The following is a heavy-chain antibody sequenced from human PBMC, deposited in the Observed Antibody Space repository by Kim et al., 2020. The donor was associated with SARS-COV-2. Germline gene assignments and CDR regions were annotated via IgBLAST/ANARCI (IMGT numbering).Heavy chain of an antibody. Sequence: SETLSLTCAVYGGSFSGYYWSWIRQPPGKGLEWIGEINHSGSTNYNPSLKSRVTISVDTSKNQFSLKLSSVTAADTAVYYCAIEPGYFDWLGVGVGAYYYYGMDVWGQGTTVTVSS. CDR3: AIEPGYFDWLGVGVGAYYYYGMDV. CDR1: GGSFSGYY. V-gene: IGHV4-34*01. CDR2: INHSGST. D-gene: IGHD3-9*01. J-gene: IGHJ6*02.